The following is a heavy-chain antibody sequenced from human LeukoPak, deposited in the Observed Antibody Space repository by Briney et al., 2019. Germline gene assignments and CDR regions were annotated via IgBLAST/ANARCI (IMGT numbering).Heavy chain of an antibody. D-gene: IGHD3-3*01. CDR1: GFTFDVYA. CDR3: AKDRNDFGSAGYMDV. Sequence: PGGSLRLSCAASGFTFDVYAMHWVRQAPGKGLEWVSGISWNSGSIGYADSVKGRFTISRDNSKNTLYMQMNTLRADDTAVYYSAKDRNDFGSAGYMDVWGKGTTVTVSS. V-gene: IGHV3-9*01. J-gene: IGHJ6*03. CDR2: ISWNSGSI.